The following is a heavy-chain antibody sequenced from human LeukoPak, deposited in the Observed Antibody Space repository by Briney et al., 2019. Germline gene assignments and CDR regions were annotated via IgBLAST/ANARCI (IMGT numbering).Heavy chain of an antibody. Sequence: PGGSLRLSCAASGFTVSSNDMNWVRQAPGKGLEWVSVIYSGGRTYYADSVKGRFTISRDNSKNTLYLQMNSLRAEDTAVYYCAREGGAAAGAFDIWGQGTMVTVSS. CDR3: AREGGAAAGAFDI. CDR2: IYSGGRT. V-gene: IGHV3-66*01. CDR1: GFTVSSND. D-gene: IGHD6-13*01. J-gene: IGHJ3*02.